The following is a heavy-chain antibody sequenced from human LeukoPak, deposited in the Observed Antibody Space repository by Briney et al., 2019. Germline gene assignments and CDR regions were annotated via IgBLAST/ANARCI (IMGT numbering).Heavy chain of an antibody. CDR1: GGSISSGGYY. CDR2: IYHSGST. Sequence: SETLSLTCTVSGGSISSGGYYWSWIRQPPGKGLEWIGYIYHSGSTYYNPSLKSRVTISVDRSKIQFSLKLSSVTAADTAVYYGARDKLGQQLNLYYYYRDVWGKGTTVTVSS. J-gene: IGHJ6*03. V-gene: IGHV4-30-2*01. D-gene: IGHD6-13*01. CDR3: ARDKLGQQLNLYYYYRDV.